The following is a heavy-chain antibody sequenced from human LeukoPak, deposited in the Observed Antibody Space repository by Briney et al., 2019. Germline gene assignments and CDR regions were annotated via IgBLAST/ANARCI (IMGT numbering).Heavy chain of an antibody. CDR3: ARQRSSAAGSFDY. V-gene: IGHV4-59*08. CDR2: IYYSGST. Sequence: SETLSLTCTVSGGSISSYYWSWIRQPPGKGLEWIGYIYYSGSTNYNPSLKSRVTISVDTSKNQFSLKLSSVTAADTAVYYCARQRSSAAGSFDYWGQGTLVTVSS. J-gene: IGHJ4*02. D-gene: IGHD6-13*01. CDR1: GGSISSYY.